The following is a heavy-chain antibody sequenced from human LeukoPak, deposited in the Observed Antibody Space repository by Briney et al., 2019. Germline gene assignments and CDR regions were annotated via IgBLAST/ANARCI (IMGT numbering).Heavy chain of an antibody. D-gene: IGHD2-2*01. J-gene: IGHJ6*03. CDR1: GYTFTTYY. V-gene: IGHV1-46*03. Sequence: ASVKVSCKASGYTFTTYYMHWVRQAPGQGLEWMGIINPSGGSTSYAQKFQGRVTMTTDTSTSTVYMELSSLRSEDTAVYYCARRVYCSSISCHHYHYYMDVWGTGTTVTVSS. CDR2: INPSGGST. CDR3: ARRVYCSSISCHHYHYYMDV.